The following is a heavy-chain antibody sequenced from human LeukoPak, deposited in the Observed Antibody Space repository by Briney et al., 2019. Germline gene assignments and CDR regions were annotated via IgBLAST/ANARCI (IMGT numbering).Heavy chain of an antibody. V-gene: IGHV3-48*03. J-gene: IGHJ4*02. CDR3: ARVLMVAAHFDY. CDR1: GFTFSSYE. D-gene: IGHD2-15*01. Sequence: GGSLRLSCAASGFTFSSYEMNWVRQAPGKGLEWVSYISSSGSTIYYADSVKGRFTISRDNAKNSLYLQMNSLRAEDTAVYYCARVLMVAAHFDYWGQGTLVTVSS. CDR2: ISSSGSTI.